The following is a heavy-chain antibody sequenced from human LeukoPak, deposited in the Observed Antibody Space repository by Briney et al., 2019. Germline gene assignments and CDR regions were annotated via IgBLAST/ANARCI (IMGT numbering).Heavy chain of an antibody. CDR1: GYSFTSYD. J-gene: IGHJ4*02. V-gene: IGHV1-8*03. Sequence: GASVKVSCKASGYSFTSYDINWVRQATGQGLEWMGWMNPNRGDTGYAQKFQGRVTITRNTSISTAYMELSSLRSEDTAVYYCARAATVTHGTAIDYWGQGTLVTVSS. D-gene: IGHD4-17*01. CDR3: ARAATVTHGTAIDY. CDR2: MNPNRGDT.